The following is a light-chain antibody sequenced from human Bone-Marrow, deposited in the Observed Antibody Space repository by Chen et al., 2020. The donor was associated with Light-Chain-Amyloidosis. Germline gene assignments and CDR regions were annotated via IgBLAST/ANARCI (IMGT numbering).Light chain of an antibody. Sequence: QSALTQPASVSGSPGQSIAIPCTGTSSDVGSYNYVSWYQQHPGKAPKLMLYEVSNRPSGVSNRFSGSKSGNTASLTISGLQAEDEADYYCSSYTSSSTSWVFGGGTKLTVL. V-gene: IGLV2-14*01. J-gene: IGLJ3*02. CDR1: SSDVGSYNY. CDR3: SSYTSSSTSWV. CDR2: EVS.